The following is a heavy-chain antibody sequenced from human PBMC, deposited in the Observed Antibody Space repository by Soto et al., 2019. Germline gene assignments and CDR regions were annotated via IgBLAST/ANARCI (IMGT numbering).Heavy chain of an antibody. D-gene: IGHD6-19*01. J-gene: IGHJ6*02. V-gene: IGHV3-30*18. CDR1: GFTFSSYG. Sequence: GGSLRLSCAASGFTFSSYGMHWVRQAPGKGLEWVAVISYDGSNKYYADSVKGRFTISRDDSKNTLYLQMNSLRAEDTAVYYCAKEVGAVAARHYYYYYGMDVWGQGTTVTVSS. CDR3: AKEVGAVAARHYYYYYGMDV. CDR2: ISYDGSNK.